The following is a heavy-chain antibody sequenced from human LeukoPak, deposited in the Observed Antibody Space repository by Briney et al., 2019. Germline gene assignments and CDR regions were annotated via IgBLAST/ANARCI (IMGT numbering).Heavy chain of an antibody. CDR3: ARRGDYDSSGYYGY. J-gene: IGHJ4*02. V-gene: IGHV1-18*04. D-gene: IGHD3-22*01. Sequence: ASVKVSCKASGYTFTNYGISWVRQAPGQGLEYMGRISAYDATTSYPQKFQGRVTMTRDTSTSTVYMELSSLRSEDTAVYYCARRGDYDSSGYYGYWGQGTLVTVSS. CDR2: ISAYDATT. CDR1: GYTFTNYG.